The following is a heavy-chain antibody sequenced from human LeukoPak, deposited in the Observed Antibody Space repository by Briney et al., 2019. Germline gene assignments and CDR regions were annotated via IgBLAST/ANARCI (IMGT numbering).Heavy chain of an antibody. Sequence: ASVKVSCKASGYTFTGYYMHWVRQAPGHGLEWMGWINPNSGGTNYAQKFQGRVTMTRDTSISTAYMELSRLRSDDTAVYYCARVWVKYCTNGVCSGYPGYWGQGTLVTVSS. CDR2: INPNSGGT. CDR1: GYTFTGYY. J-gene: IGHJ4*02. D-gene: IGHD2-8*01. V-gene: IGHV1-2*02. CDR3: ARVWVKYCTNGVCSGYPGY.